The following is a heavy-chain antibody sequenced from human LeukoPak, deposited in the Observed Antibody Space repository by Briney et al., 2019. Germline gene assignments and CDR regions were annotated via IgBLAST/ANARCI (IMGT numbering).Heavy chain of an antibody. Sequence: SETLSLTCTVSGGSISSYYWSWIRQPAGKGLEWIGRIYTSGSTNYNPSLKSRVTMSVDTSKNQFSLKLSSVTAADTAVYYRARGLLNYDILTGYNYYYMDVWGKGTTVTISS. CDR1: GGSISSYY. D-gene: IGHD3-9*01. V-gene: IGHV4-4*07. CDR3: ARGLLNYDILTGYNYYYMDV. J-gene: IGHJ6*03. CDR2: IYTSGST.